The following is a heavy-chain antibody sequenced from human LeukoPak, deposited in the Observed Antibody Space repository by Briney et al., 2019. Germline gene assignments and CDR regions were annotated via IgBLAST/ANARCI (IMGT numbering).Heavy chain of an antibody. CDR3: ARSARDSEYTNMDS. D-gene: IGHD5-18*01. V-gene: IGHV3-21*01. Sequence: GGSLRLSCAASGFTFSSYSMNCVRQAPGKGLEWVSSISSSSSYIYYADSVKGRFTISRDNDRNSLYLQMNSLRVEDTAVYYCARSARDSEYTNMDSWGQGTLVTVSS. J-gene: IGHJ4*02. CDR1: GFTFSSYS. CDR2: ISSSSSYI.